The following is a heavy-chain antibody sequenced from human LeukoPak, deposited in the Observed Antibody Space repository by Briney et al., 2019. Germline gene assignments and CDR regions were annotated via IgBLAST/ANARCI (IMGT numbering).Heavy chain of an antibody. CDR2: LSGSGGST. CDR3: ARGRRTTMVRGVIIGPYYFDY. CDR1: GFIFSFYT. D-gene: IGHD3-10*01. V-gene: IGHV3-23*01. Sequence: GGSLRPSCAASGFIFSFYTMSWVRQAPGKGLEWVSGLSGSGGSTYYSDSVKGRFTISRDNSKNTLYLQMNSLRAEDTAVYYCARGRRTTMVRGVIIGPYYFDYWGQGTLVTVSS. J-gene: IGHJ4*02.